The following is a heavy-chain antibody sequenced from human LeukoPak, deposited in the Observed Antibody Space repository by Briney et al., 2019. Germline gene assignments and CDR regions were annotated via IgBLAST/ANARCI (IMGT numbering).Heavy chain of an antibody. CDR2: IIPIFGTA. J-gene: IGHJ4*02. V-gene: IGHV1-69*05. CDR3: AKLTSGSSTYFDY. D-gene: IGHD1-26*01. Sequence: SVKVSCKASGGTFSSYAISWVRQAPGQGLEWMGGIIPIFGTANYAQKFQGRVTITTDESTSTAYMELSSLRSEDTAVYYCAKLTSGSSTYFDYWGQGTLVTVSS. CDR1: GGTFSSYA.